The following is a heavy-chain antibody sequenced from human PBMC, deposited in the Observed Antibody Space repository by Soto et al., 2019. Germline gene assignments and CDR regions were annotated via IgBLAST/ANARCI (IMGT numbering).Heavy chain of an antibody. CDR2: INHSGST. V-gene: IGHV4-34*01. CDR3: ARGASYYYYGMDV. CDR1: GGSFSGYY. Sequence: SETLSLTCAVYGGSFSGYYWSWIRQPPGKGLEWIGEINHSGSTNYNPSLKSRVTISVDTSKNQFSLKLSSVTAADTAVYYCARGASYYYYGMDVWGQGTTVTVSS. J-gene: IGHJ6*02.